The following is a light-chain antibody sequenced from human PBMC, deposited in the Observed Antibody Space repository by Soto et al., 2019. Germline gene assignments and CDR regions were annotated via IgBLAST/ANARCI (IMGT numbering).Light chain of an antibody. CDR1: QNISTY. CDR2: DAS. J-gene: IGKJ4*01. V-gene: IGKV1-39*01. Sequence: DIQMTQSPSSLSASVGDRVTITCRSSQNISTYLQWFHQKPGKAPNLLIYDASSLQTGVPSRFSGSGSGTDFTLTISSLQPEEFGTYYCQQTYSNFVSFGGGTRVEMK. CDR3: QQTYSNFVS.